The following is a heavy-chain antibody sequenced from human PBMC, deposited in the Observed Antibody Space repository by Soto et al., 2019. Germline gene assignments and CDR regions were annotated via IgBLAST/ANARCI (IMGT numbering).Heavy chain of an antibody. CDR3: ASGARYYYGSGSCAFEI. D-gene: IGHD3-10*01. CDR2: IYYNGSP. V-gene: IGHV4-39*01. CDR1: GASISSSSYY. Sequence: SETLSLTCTVSGASISSSSYYWGWIRQPPGKGLEWTGSIYYNGSPYYNPSLKSRVTVSVDTSKKQFSLRLSSVTAADTAVYYCASGARYYYGSGSCAFEIWGQGTMVTVSS. J-gene: IGHJ3*02.